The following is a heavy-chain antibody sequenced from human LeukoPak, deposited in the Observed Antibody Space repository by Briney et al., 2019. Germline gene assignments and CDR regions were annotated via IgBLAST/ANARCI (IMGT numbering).Heavy chain of an antibody. V-gene: IGHV3-53*01. CDR1: GFTFRNYV. CDR2: FYGGGST. J-gene: IGHJ4*02. D-gene: IGHD4-17*01. Sequence: PGGSLRLSCAASGFTFRNYVIHWVRQAPGKGLEWVSVFYGGGSTYYADSVKGRFTISRDNSKSTLYLQMNSLRAEDTAVYYCARLPLHDYGDYDDYWGQGTLVTVSS. CDR3: ARLPLHDYGDYDDY.